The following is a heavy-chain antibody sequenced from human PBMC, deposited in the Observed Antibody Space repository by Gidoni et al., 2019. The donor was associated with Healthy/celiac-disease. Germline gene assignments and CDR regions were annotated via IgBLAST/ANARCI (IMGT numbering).Heavy chain of an antibody. CDR1: GFTFSSYA. D-gene: IGHD7-27*01. CDR3: AILTY. Sequence: QVQLVAYGGGVVQPGRSRRLSCAASGFTFSSYAMHWARQAPGKGLEWVAVISYDGSKKYYADSVKGRFTISRDNSKNTLYLQMNSLRAEDTAVYYCAILTYWGQGTLVTVSS. J-gene: IGHJ4*02. CDR2: ISYDGSKK. V-gene: IGHV3-30-3*01.